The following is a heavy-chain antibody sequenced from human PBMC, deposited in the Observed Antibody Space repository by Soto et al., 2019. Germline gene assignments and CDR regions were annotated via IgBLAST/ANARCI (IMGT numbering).Heavy chain of an antibody. V-gene: IGHV5-51*01. Sequence: PGESLKISCKGSGYSFTSYWIGWVRQMPGKGLEWMGIIYPGDSDTRYSPSFQGQVTISADKSISTAYLQWSSLKASDTAMYYCARLSRRILFGVVITHYYGMDVWGQGTTVTVSS. J-gene: IGHJ6*02. CDR3: ARLSRRILFGVVITHYYGMDV. CDR2: IYPGDSDT. D-gene: IGHD3-3*01. CDR1: GYSFTSYW.